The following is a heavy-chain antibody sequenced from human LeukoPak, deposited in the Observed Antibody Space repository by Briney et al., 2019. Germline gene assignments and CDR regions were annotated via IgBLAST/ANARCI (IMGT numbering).Heavy chain of an antibody. CDR1: GFTFDDYA. Sequence: GGSLRLSCAASGFTFDDYAMHWVRQAPGKGLEWVSTLAWNGDNVHYADSVKGRFTISRDNARNSLYLQMDSLRAEDTAVYYCAKAQGGYSYFDYWGQGTLVTVSS. J-gene: IGHJ4*02. D-gene: IGHD3-22*01. V-gene: IGHV3-9*01. CDR3: AKAQGGYSYFDY. CDR2: LAWNGDNV.